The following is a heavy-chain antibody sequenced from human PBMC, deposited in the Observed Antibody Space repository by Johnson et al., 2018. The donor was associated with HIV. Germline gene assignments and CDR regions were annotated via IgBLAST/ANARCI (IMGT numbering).Heavy chain of an antibody. D-gene: IGHD3-22*01. CDR1: RFTFSSYD. CDR3: ARRSGITMISGDAFDM. CDR2: IGTAGDT. J-gene: IGHJ3*02. V-gene: IGHV3-13*01. Sequence: VQLVESGGGVVQPGRSLRLSCAASRFTFSSYDMHWVRQATGKGLEWVSAIGTAGDTYYPGSVKGRFTISRENAKNTLYLQMNSLKTEDTAVYYCARRSGITMISGDAFDMWGQGTMVTV.